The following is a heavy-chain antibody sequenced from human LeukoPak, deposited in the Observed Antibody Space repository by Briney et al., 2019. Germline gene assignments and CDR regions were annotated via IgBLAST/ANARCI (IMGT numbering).Heavy chain of an antibody. CDR1: GFTFDSYG. Sequence: GGSLRLSCAASGFTFDSYGMYWVRQAPGKGLEWVALIWYDGSKKYYADSVKGRFTISRDNSKNTLYLQINSLRAEDTAVYYCARDSPYFFDRMVDYWGQGTLVTVSS. CDR3: ARDSPYFFDRMVDY. J-gene: IGHJ4*02. CDR2: IWYDGSKK. V-gene: IGHV3-33*07. D-gene: IGHD3-22*01.